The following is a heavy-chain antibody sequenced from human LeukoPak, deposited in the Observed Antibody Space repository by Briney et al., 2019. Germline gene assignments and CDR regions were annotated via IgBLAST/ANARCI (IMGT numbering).Heavy chain of an antibody. CDR1: GFTFSSYW. Sequence: GGSLRLSCAASGFTFSSYWMHWVRQAPGKGLVWVSRINSDGSSTSYADSVKGRFTISRDNAKNTLYLQMNSLRAEDTAVYYCAREGNIEGFDYWGQGTLVTVSS. J-gene: IGHJ4*02. CDR2: INSDGSST. V-gene: IGHV3-74*01. CDR3: AREGNIEGFDY. D-gene: IGHD2/OR15-2a*01.